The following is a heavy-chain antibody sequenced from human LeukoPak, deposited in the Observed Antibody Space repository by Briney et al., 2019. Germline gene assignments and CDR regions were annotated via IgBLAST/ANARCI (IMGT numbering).Heavy chain of an antibody. J-gene: IGHJ4*02. CDR2: ISSSSSYI. CDR1: GFTFSSYS. D-gene: IGHD4-23*01. V-gene: IGHV3-21*01. CDR3: ARCQRGRNSVDY. Sequence: GGSLRLSCAASGFTFSSYSMNWVRQAPGKGLEWISSISSSSSYIYYADSVKGRFTISRDNAKNSLYLQMNSLRAEDTAVYYCARCQRGRNSVDYWGQGTLVTVSS.